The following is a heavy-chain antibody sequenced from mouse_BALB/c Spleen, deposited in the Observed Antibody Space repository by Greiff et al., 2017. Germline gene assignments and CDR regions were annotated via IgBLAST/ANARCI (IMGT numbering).Heavy chain of an antibody. CDR2: IWGDGST. D-gene: IGHD2-4*01. J-gene: IGHJ3*01. Sequence: VKLMESGPGLVAPSQSLSITCTVSGFSLTGYGVNWVRQPPGKGLEWLGMIWGDGSTDYNSALKSRLSISKDNSKSQVFLKMNSLQTDDTARYYCAREEDDYDEGAWFAYWGQGTLVTVSA. CDR3: AREEDDYDEGAWFAY. CDR1: GFSLTGYG. V-gene: IGHV2-6-7*01.